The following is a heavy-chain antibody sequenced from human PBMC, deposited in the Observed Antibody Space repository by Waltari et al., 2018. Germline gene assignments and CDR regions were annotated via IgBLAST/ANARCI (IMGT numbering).Heavy chain of an antibody. Sequence: EVQLLQSGAEVKKPGTPVKISCKVSGDTFTDNSIHWIQQATGKGRQWMGLLHPEDGQSVYAEKFQGRGTMTADTSIHTAYMELTSLTSEDTAFYYCAAALGGGISASRPFHFWGQGTMITVSS. V-gene: IGHV1-69-2*01. CDR1: GDTFTDNS. CDR2: LHPEDGQS. CDR3: AAALGGGISASRPFHF. D-gene: IGHD3-10*01. J-gene: IGHJ3*01.